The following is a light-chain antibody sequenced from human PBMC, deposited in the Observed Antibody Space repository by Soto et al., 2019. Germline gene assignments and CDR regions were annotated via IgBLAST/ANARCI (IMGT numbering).Light chain of an antibody. J-gene: IGKJ4*01. CDR3: LQYGGLPLT. Sequence: PGERATLSCRASQSVHNNYLAWYQQRLGQPPRLVISIASNRATGISDRFSGSGSGTDFILTISRLEPEDSAVYYCLQYGGLPLTFGGGTKVEI. CDR2: IAS. CDR1: QSVHNNY. V-gene: IGKV3-20*01.